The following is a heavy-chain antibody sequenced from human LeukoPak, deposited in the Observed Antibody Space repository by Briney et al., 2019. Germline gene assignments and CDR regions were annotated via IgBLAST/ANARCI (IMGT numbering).Heavy chain of an antibody. CDR2: ISGSGGST. D-gene: IGHD4-17*01. V-gene: IGHV3-23*01. J-gene: IGHJ4*02. CDR3: AQDHGMGDYVPWGSDY. Sequence: QPGGSLRLSCAASGVTFSSYAMSRVRQAPGKGLEWVSAISGSGGSTYSADSVKGRFTISRDNSKNTLYLNMNSLRAEDTAVYSRAQDHGMGDYVPWGSDYWGQGTLVTVSS. CDR1: GVTFSSYA.